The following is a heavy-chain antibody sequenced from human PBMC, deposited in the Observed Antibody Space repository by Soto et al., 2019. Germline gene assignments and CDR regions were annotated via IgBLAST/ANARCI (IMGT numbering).Heavy chain of an antibody. CDR1: GGSISSYY. CDR3: ARAVRYFDRLPYAMDV. V-gene: IGHV4-59*08. J-gene: IGHJ6*02. Sequence: KLSETLSLTCTVSGGSISSYYWSWIRQPPGKGLEWIGYIYYSGSTNYNPSLKSRVTISVDTSKNQFSLKLSSVTAADTAVYFCARAVRYFDRLPYAMDVWGQGTTVTVSS. CDR2: IYYSGST. D-gene: IGHD3-9*01.